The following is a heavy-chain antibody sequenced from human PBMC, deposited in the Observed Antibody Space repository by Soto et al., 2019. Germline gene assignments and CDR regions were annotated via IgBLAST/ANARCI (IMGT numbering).Heavy chain of an antibody. Sequence: EVQLLESGGDLVQFGGSLRLSCAASGSSFSSYAMNWVRQAPGKGLEWVSTISRDGGITYYADSVKGRFTISRDNSKNTVSMHMNSLGAEDTAVYYCAKGGFWVHYGLDVWGQGTTVTVSS. J-gene: IGHJ6*02. CDR3: AKGGFWVHYGLDV. CDR2: ISRDGGIT. CDR1: GSSFSSYA. V-gene: IGHV3-23*01. D-gene: IGHD3-16*01.